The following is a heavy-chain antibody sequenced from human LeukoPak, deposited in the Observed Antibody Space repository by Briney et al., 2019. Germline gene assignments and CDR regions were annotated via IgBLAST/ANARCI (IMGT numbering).Heavy chain of an antibody. Sequence: GGSLRLSCAASGFTVNNNYISWVRQAPGKGLECVSIIYGGGDTYYADSVKGRFTISRDNAKNSLYLQMNSLRDEDTAVYYCARGGPGDYPVNWGQGTLVTVSS. D-gene: IGHD4-17*01. V-gene: IGHV3-66*01. CDR1: GFTVNNNY. J-gene: IGHJ4*02. CDR2: IYGGGDT. CDR3: ARGGPGDYPVN.